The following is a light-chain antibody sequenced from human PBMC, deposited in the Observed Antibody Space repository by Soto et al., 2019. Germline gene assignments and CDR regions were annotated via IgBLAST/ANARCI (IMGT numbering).Light chain of an antibody. V-gene: IGLV2-11*01. Sequence: QSSLTHPRSLSGSSGLSVTMSCTGASSDVGGYNYVSWCQQHPGKAPKLMIYDVSKRPSGVPDRFSGSKSGNTASLTISGLQTEDEADYYCCSYAGRYTYVFGTGTKSPS. CDR1: SSDVGGYNY. CDR2: DVS. CDR3: CSYAGRYTYV. J-gene: IGLJ1*01.